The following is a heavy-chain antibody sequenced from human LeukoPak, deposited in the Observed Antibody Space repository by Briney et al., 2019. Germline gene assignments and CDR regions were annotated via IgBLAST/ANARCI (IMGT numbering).Heavy chain of an antibody. CDR1: GFTFSNYA. J-gene: IGHJ5*02. CDR2: LSGSGGST. CDR3: AKDVGRKAAVYNWFDP. D-gene: IGHD1-14*01. Sequence: GGSLRLSCAASGFTFSNYAMSWVRQAPGKGLEWVSALSGSGGSTYYADSVKGRFTISRDNSKNTLYLQMNSLRAEDTAVYYCAKDVGRKAAVYNWFDPWGQGTLVTVSS. V-gene: IGHV3-23*01.